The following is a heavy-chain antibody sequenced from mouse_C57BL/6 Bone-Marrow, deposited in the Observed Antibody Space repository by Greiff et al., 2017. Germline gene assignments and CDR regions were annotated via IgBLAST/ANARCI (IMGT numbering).Heavy chain of an antibody. CDR1: GFTFSDYY. V-gene: IGHV5-12*01. J-gene: IGHJ3*01. CDR2: ISNGGGST. D-gene: IGHD2-4*01. CDR3: ARPGRLTWFAY. Sequence: EVKLMESGGGLVQPGGSLKLSCAASGFTFSDYYMYWVRQTPEKRLEWVAYISNGGGSTYYPDTVKGRFTISIDNAKNTLYLQMSRLKSEDTAMYYCARPGRLTWFAYWGQGTLVTVSA.